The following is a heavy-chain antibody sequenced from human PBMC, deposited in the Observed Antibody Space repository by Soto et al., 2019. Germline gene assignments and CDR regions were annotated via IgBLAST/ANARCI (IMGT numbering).Heavy chain of an antibody. CDR2: ISAAGDP. Sequence: EVQLVESGGGLVQPGGSLRLSCEASGFTFRNYDMHWVRQGTGKGLEWVSGISAAGDPDYADSVEGRFTISRENAQNSCFLQMNSLRVGDMAVYYCARTDRDFYGLDVWGQGTTVIVSS. CDR3: ARTDRDFYGLDV. J-gene: IGHJ6*02. V-gene: IGHV3-13*05. CDR1: GFTFRNYD.